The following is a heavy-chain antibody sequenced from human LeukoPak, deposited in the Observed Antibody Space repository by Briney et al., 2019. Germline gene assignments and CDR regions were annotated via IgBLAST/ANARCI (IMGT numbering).Heavy chain of an antibody. CDR2: ISGSGGTT. Sequence: GGSLILSCAASGFTFSSYGMSWVRQAPGKGLEWVSVISGSGGTTYYADSVKGRFTISRDNSKNTLYLQMNSLRAEDTAVYYCAKKSEQWLVPDAFDIWGQGTMVTVSS. J-gene: IGHJ3*02. CDR1: GFTFSSYG. D-gene: IGHD6-19*01. CDR3: AKKSEQWLVPDAFDI. V-gene: IGHV3-23*01.